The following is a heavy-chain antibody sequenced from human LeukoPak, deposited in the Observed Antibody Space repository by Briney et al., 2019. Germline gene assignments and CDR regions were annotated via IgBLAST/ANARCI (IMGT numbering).Heavy chain of an antibody. CDR1: GFTFSTYA. CDR3: AKEPQWLVRGVIDY. Sequence: GGSLRLSCAASGFTFSTYAMSWVRQAPGKGLEWVSAISGSGGYTYYADSVKGRFTISRDNSKNTLYLQMNSLRAEDTAVYYCAKEPQWLVRGVIDYWGQGTLVTVSS. D-gene: IGHD6-19*01. V-gene: IGHV3-23*01. J-gene: IGHJ4*02. CDR2: ISGSGGYT.